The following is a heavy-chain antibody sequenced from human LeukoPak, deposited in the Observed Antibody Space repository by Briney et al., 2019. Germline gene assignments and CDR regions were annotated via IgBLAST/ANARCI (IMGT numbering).Heavy chain of an antibody. Sequence: SETLSLTCAVSGGSISSGGYSWSWIRQPPGKGLEWIGYIYHSGSTYYNPSLKSRVTISVDRSKNQFSLKLSSVTAADTAVYYCARDRLYYDFWSGYYYYYGMDVWGQGTTVTVSS. CDR1: GGSISSGGYS. CDR3: ARDRLYYDFWSGYYYYYGMDV. V-gene: IGHV4-30-2*01. J-gene: IGHJ6*02. CDR2: IYHSGST. D-gene: IGHD3-3*01.